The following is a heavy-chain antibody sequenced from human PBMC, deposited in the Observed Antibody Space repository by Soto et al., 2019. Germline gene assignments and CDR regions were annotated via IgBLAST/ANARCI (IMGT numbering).Heavy chain of an antibody. J-gene: IGHJ6*02. V-gene: IGHV3-53*01. CDR1: GFTVSSNY. D-gene: IGHD3-9*01. CDR2: IYSGGST. Sequence: GGSLRLSCAASGFTVSSNYMSWVRQAPGKGLEWVSVIYSGGSTYYADSVKRRFTISRDNSKNTLYLQMNSLRAEDTAVYYCARAHVLRYFDWVPGGMDVWGQGTTVTVSS. CDR3: ARAHVLRYFDWVPGGMDV.